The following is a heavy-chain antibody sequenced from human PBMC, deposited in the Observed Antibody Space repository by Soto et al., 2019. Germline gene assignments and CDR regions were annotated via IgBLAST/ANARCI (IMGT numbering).Heavy chain of an antibody. D-gene: IGHD5-18*01. CDR1: GYSFTSYW. CDR3: ARRGYSYGPYYYYYYMDV. V-gene: IGHV5-51*01. Sequence: GESLKISCKGSGYSFTSYWIGWVRQMPGKGLEWMGIIYPGDSDTRYSPPFQGQVTISADTSISTAYLQWSSLKASDTAMYYCARRGYSYGPYYYYYYMDVWGKGTTVTVSS. CDR2: IYPGDSDT. J-gene: IGHJ6*03.